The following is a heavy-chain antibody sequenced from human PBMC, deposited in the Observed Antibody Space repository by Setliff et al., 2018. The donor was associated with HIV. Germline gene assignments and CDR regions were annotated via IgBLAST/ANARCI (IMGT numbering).Heavy chain of an antibody. V-gene: IGHV3-30*04. J-gene: IGHJ4*02. CDR1: GFTFSSYA. CDR3: ASRGVPAAPTELYFDY. D-gene: IGHD2-2*01. CDR2: ISYDGSNK. Sequence: GGSLRLSCAASGFTFSSYAMHWVRQAPGKGLEWVAVISYDGSNKYYADSVKGRFTISRDNPKNTLYLQMNSPRAEDTAVYYCASRGVPAAPTELYFDYWGQGTLVTVAS.